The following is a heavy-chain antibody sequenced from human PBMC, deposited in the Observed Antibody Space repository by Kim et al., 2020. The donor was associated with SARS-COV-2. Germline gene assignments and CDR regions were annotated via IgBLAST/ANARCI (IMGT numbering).Heavy chain of an antibody. CDR1: GGTFSSYA. CDR3: ARFGLYDSSGYYADY. Sequence: SVKVSCKASGGTFSSYAISWVRQAPGQGLEWMGGIIPIFGTANSAQKFQGRVTITADESTSTAYMELSSLRSEDTAVYYCARFGLYDSSGYYADYWGQGTLVTVSS. V-gene: IGHV1-69*13. CDR2: IIPIFGTA. J-gene: IGHJ4*02. D-gene: IGHD3-22*01.